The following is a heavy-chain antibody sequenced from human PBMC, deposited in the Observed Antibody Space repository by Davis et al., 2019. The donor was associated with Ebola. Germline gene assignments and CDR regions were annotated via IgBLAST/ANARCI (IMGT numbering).Heavy chain of an antibody. J-gene: IGHJ6*02. CDR3: AKDYSSSPHGMDV. CDR1: GFTFDDYA. CDR2: ISWNSGTI. V-gene: IGHV3-9*01. D-gene: IGHD6-13*01. Sequence: SLKISCTASGFTFDDYAMHWVRQAPGKGLEWVSGISWNSGTIGYADSVKGRFTISRDNAKNSLYLQMNSLRAEDTALYYYAKDYSSSPHGMDVWGQGTTVTVSS.